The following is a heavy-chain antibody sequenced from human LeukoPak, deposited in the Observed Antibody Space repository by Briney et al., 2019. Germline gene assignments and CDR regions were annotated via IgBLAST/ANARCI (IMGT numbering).Heavy chain of an antibody. CDR3: AKGGVDPHPIY. D-gene: IGHD5-12*01. Sequence: PGGSLRLSCTASGFTVSSNYMSWVRQAPGKGLEWLSVIYSGGNTYYADSVKGRFTISSDNSKNTVHLQMSSMGAEDTVVYYCAKGGVDPHPIYWGRGTLVTVSS. CDR1: GFTVSSNY. J-gene: IGHJ4*02. CDR2: IYSGGNT. V-gene: IGHV3-53*01.